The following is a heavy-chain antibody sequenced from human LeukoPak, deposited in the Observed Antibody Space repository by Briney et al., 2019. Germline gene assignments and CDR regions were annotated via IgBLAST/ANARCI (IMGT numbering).Heavy chain of an antibody. D-gene: IGHD6-19*01. J-gene: IGHJ4*02. Sequence: GRSLRLSCAASGFTFDDYAMHWVRQAPGKGLEWVSGISWNSGSIGYADSVKGRFTISRDNAKNSLYLQMNSLRAEDTALYYCAKEGSSGWYGRGYFDYWGQGTLVTVSS. CDR2: ISWNSGSI. V-gene: IGHV3-9*01. CDR1: GFTFDDYA. CDR3: AKEGSSGWYGRGYFDY.